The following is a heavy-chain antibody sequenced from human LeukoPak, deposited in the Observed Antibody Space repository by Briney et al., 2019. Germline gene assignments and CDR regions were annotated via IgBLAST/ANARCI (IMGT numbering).Heavy chain of an antibody. D-gene: IGHD2-2*01. J-gene: IGHJ5*02. CDR2: INHSGST. CDR3: ARGVWYCSSTSCYSNWFVP. V-gene: IGHV4-34*01. CDR1: GGSFSGYY. Sequence: PSETLSLTCAVYGGSFSGYYWSWIRQPPGKGLEWIGEINHSGSTNYNPSLKSRVTISVDTSKNQFSLKLSSVTAADTAVYYCARGVWYCSSTSCYSNWFVPWGQGTLVTVSS.